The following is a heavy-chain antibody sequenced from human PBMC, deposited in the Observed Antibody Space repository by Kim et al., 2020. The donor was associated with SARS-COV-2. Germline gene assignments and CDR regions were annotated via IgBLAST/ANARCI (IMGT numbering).Heavy chain of an antibody. CDR1: GYTFTAYY. CDR2: LNSNSGDT. V-gene: IGHV1-46*01. Sequence: ASVKVSCKASGYTFTAYYMHWVRQAPGQGLEWMGVLNSNSGDTGYAQKLQGRVTMTRDTSTSTLYMELSSLTSEDTAVYYCTRDSSSGWCSIDSWGQGTL. CDR3: TRDSSSGWCSIDS. J-gene: IGHJ4*02. D-gene: IGHD6-19*01.